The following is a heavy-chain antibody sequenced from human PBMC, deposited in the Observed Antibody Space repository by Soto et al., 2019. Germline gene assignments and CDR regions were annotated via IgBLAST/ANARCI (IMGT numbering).Heavy chain of an antibody. D-gene: IGHD3-3*02. CDR3: ARAIFRLDH. CDR2: ISVTNI. V-gene: IGHV1-18*01. CDR1: GYRFSDYA. J-gene: IGHJ4*02. Sequence: QVQLVQSGVEVKKPGASVKVSCKASGYRFSDYAITWVRQTPGQGLEWMGWISVTNIKYAQRFQDRVAMAIETSTSTAFMELTGLRPNDTAVYYCARAIFRLDHWVQGTLVTVSS.